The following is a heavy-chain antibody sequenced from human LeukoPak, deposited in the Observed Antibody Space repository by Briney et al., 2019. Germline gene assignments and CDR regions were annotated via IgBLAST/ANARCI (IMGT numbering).Heavy chain of an antibody. CDR1: GFTFSSYS. Sequence: GGSLRLSCAASGFTFSSYSINWVRQAPGQELEWVSSISSSSSYIYYADSVKGRFSISRDNSKNSLYLQMNSLRTEDTALYYCAKDITGPYYNWNYGGGYFDYWGQGTLVTVSS. V-gene: IGHV3-21*04. CDR2: ISSSSSYI. CDR3: AKDITGPYYNWNYGGGYFDY. J-gene: IGHJ4*02. D-gene: IGHD1-7*01.